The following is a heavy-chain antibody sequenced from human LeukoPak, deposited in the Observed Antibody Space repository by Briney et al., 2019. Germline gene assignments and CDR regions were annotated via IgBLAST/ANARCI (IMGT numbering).Heavy chain of an antibody. CDR3: AKQPRSSSYY. V-gene: IGHV3-23*01. CDR1: GFTFSNFA. Sequence: PGASLRLSCVASGFTFSNFAMSWVRQVPGKGLEWVSTISSFVGSTYYADSVKGRFTISRDNSKNTVYLQMNSLRDKDTAIYYCAKQPRSSSYYWGQGTLVTVSS. CDR2: ISSFVGST. D-gene: IGHD3-22*01. J-gene: IGHJ4*02.